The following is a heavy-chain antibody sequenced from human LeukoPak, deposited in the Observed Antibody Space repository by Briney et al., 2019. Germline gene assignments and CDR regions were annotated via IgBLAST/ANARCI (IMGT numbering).Heavy chain of an antibody. D-gene: IGHD6-13*01. J-gene: IGHJ4*02. V-gene: IGHV4-34*01. Sequence: PSETLSLTCAVYGGSFSGYYWSWIRQPPGKWLEWIGEINHSGSTNYNPSLKSRVTISVDTSKNQFSLKLSSVTAADTAVYYCARGYSSSWYLGYYFDYWGQGTLVTVSS. CDR1: GGSFSGYY. CDR3: ARGYSSSWYLGYYFDY. CDR2: INHSGST.